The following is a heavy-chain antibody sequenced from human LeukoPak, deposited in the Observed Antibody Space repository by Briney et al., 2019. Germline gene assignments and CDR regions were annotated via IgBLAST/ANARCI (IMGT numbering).Heavy chain of an antibody. Sequence: ASVKVSCKASGYTFTSYDINWVRQATGQGLEWMGWMNPNSGNTGYAQKFQGRVTMTRNTSISTAYMELSSLRSEDTAVYYCARGDITIFGVVTSDYWDQGTLVTVSS. J-gene: IGHJ4*02. V-gene: IGHV1-8*01. CDR3: ARGDITIFGVVTSDY. CDR2: MNPNSGNT. D-gene: IGHD3-3*01. CDR1: GYTFTSYD.